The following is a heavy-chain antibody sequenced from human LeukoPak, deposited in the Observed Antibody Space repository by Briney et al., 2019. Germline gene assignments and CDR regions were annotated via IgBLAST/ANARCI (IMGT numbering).Heavy chain of an antibody. CDR1: GGSFSGHY. D-gene: IGHD3-22*01. CDR3: ARATYYYDSSGYRGGYYFDY. J-gene: IGHJ4*02. CDR2: INHSGST. V-gene: IGHV4-34*01. Sequence: KPSETLSLTCAYGGSFSGHYWSWIRQPPGKGLEWIGEINHSGSTNYNPSLKCRVTISVDTSKNQFSLKLSSVTAADTAVYYCARATYYYDSSGYRGGYYFDYWGQGTLVTVSS.